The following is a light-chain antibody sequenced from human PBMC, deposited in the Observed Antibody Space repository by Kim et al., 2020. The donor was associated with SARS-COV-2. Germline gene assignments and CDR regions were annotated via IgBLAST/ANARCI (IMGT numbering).Light chain of an antibody. Sequence: SYELTQPPSVTVAPGETAKISCGGNNIGTKGVHWYRQKPGQAPVMVILYNTNRPSGIPERFSGSNSGNAATLTISRVGAGDEADYYCQVWESSTNPPLVFGGGTQLTVL. CDR2: YNT. J-gene: IGLJ3*02. CDR1: NIGTKG. V-gene: IGLV3-21*01. CDR3: QVWESSTNPPLV.